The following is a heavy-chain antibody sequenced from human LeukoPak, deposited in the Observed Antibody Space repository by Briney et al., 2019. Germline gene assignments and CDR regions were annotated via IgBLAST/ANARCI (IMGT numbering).Heavy chain of an antibody. D-gene: IGHD3-22*01. CDR3: ARAGYDSSGYLGPYFDY. Sequence: SETLSLTCTVSGGSISSGGYYWSWIRQHPGKGLEWIGYIYYSGSTYYNPSLKSRVTISVDTSKNQFSLKLSSVTAADTAVYYCARAGYDSSGYLGPYFDYSGQGTLVTVSS. V-gene: IGHV4-31*03. CDR2: IYYSGST. CDR1: GGSISSGGYY. J-gene: IGHJ4*02.